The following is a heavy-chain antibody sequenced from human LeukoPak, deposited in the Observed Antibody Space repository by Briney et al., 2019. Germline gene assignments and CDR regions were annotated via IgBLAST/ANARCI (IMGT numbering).Heavy chain of an antibody. J-gene: IGHJ5*02. CDR3: ARGDMMLRGVIDEIDP. D-gene: IGHD3-10*01. V-gene: IGHV4-31*03. CDR2: IYYSGSP. CDR1: GGSISSGGYY. Sequence: SQTLSLTCTVSGGSISSGGYYWSWIRQHPGKGLEWIGYIYYSGSPYYNPSLKSRLTISVDTSKNQFSLQLTSVTAADTAVYYCARGDMMLRGVIDEIDPWGQGTLVTVSS.